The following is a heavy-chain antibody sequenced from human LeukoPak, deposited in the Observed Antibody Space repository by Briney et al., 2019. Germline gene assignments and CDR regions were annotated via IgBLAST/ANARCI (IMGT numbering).Heavy chain of an antibody. CDR1: GGSISSGDCY. V-gene: IGHV4-30-4*01. CDR2: IYYSGST. Sequence: SETLSLTCTVSGGSISSGDCYWSWIRQPPGKGLEWIGYIYYSGSTYYYPSLKSRVTISVDTSKNQFSLKLSSVTAADTAVYYCARFIGDSAPNYYGMDVWGQGTTVTVSS. D-gene: IGHD2-21*02. J-gene: IGHJ6*02. CDR3: ARFIGDSAPNYYGMDV.